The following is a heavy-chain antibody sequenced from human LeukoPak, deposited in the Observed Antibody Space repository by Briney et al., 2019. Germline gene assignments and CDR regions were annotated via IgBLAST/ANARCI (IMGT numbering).Heavy chain of an antibody. CDR2: IYYSGST. Sequence: SETLSLTCTVSGGSISSYYWSWIRQPPGKGLEWIGYIYYSGSTNYNPSLKSRVTISVDTSKNQFSLKLSSVTAVDTAVYYCARDYYGLSYWGQGTLVTVSS. CDR1: GGSISSYY. CDR3: ARDYYGLSY. J-gene: IGHJ4*02. V-gene: IGHV4-59*01. D-gene: IGHD3-10*01.